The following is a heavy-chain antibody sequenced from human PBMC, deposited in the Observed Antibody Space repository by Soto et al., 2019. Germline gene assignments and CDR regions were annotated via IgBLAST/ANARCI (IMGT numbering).Heavy chain of an antibody. D-gene: IGHD6-19*01. J-gene: IGHJ4*02. V-gene: IGHV1-58*01. Sequence: GASVKVSCKASGFTFASSAVQWVRQARGQRLEWIGWIVVGSGNTNYAQKFQERVTITRDMSTSTAYMELSSLRSEDTAVYYCAAVGYSSGWYHFDYWGQGTLVTVSS. CDR3: AAVGYSSGWYHFDY. CDR2: IVVGSGNT. CDR1: GFTFASSA.